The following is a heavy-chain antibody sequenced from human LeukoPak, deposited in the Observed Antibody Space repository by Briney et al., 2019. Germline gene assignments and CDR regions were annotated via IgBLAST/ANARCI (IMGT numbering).Heavy chain of an antibody. V-gene: IGHV3-23*01. D-gene: IGHD6-19*01. CDR3: AREREMEYSSGWYHDY. CDR2: ISGSGDNT. CDR1: GFTFNNHA. J-gene: IGHJ4*02. Sequence: GGSLRLSCVISGFTFNNHAMSWVRQAPGKGLEWVSAISGSGDNTFYAGSVRGRFTISRDNSKNTLYLQMDSLRAEDTAVYYCAREREMEYSSGWYHDYWGQGTLVTVSS.